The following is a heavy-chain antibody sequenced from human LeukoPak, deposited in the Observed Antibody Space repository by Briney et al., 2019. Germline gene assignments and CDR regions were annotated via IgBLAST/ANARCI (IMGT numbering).Heavy chain of an antibody. CDR3: ARSSTVVSPEYDY. CDR1: GGSISSSNW. J-gene: IGHJ4*02. Sequence: SGTLSLTCAVSGGSISSSNWWSWVRQPPGKGLEWIGEIYHSGSTNYNPSLKSRVTISVDTSKNQFSLKLSSVTAAGTAVYYCARSSTVVSPEYDYWGQGTLVTVSS. D-gene: IGHD4-23*01. CDR2: IYHSGST. V-gene: IGHV4-4*02.